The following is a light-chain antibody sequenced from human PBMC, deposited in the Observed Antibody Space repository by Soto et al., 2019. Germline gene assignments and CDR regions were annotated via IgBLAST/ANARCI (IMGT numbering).Light chain of an antibody. J-gene: IGKJ4*01. Sequence: DIQMTQSPSTLSASVGDRVTITCRASQSISSWLAWYQQKPGKAPKLLLYKASSLESGVPSRFSGSGSGTEFTLTISSLQPDDLATYYCQQYHSYPLTFGGGTKVEIK. CDR2: KAS. CDR1: QSISSW. V-gene: IGKV1-5*03. CDR3: QQYHSYPLT.